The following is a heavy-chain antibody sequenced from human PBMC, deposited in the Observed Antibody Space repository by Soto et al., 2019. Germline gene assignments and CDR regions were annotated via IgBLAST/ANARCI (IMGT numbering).Heavy chain of an antibody. CDR3: ARDNGVGP. D-gene: IGHD2-8*01. J-gene: IGHJ5*02. Sequence: QVQLQESGPGLVKPSQTLSLTCTVSGGSISSGDYCWSWIRQPPGKGLEWIGYIYDSGSTYYNSSLKSRVNITLDTSKNQFSLKLTSVTAADTAVYYCARDNGVGPWGQGTLVTVSS. V-gene: IGHV4-30-4*01. CDR2: IYDSGST. CDR1: GGSISSGDYC.